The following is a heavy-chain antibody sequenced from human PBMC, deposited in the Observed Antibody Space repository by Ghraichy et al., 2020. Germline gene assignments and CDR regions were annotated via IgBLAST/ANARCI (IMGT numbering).Heavy chain of an antibody. D-gene: IGHD6-19*01. Sequence: GESLNISCAASGFSFISYWMSWVRQAPGKGLEWVANIKQDGSEKYYVDSVKGRFTISRDNAKNSLYLQMNSLRAEDTAVYYCTREGYTSGCDYWGQGTQVTVSS. V-gene: IGHV3-7*01. J-gene: IGHJ4*02. CDR3: TREGYTSGCDY. CDR1: GFSFISYW. CDR2: IKQDGSEK.